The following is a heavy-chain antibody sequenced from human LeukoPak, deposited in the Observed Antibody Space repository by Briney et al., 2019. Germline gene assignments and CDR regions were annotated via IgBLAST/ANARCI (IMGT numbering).Heavy chain of an antibody. CDR1: GGSISRHY. D-gene: IGHD6-13*01. CDR3: ARLIAADPYNWFDP. J-gene: IGHJ5*02. V-gene: IGHV4-59*11. CDR2: LYYSGSP. Sequence: SETLSLTRTVSGGSISRHYWSWIRQPPGKGLEWIGYLYYSGSPNYNPSLKSRVTISVDTSNNQFSLKLSSVTAADTAVYYCARLIAADPYNWFDPWGQGTLVTVS.